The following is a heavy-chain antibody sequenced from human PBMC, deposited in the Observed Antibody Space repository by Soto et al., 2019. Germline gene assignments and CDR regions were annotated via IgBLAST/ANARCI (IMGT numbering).Heavy chain of an antibody. CDR2: ISAYNGNT. CDR3: ARDSSPNYDFWAGGWFDP. J-gene: IGHJ5*02. CDR1: GYTFTSYG. V-gene: IGHV1-18*01. Sequence: QVQLVQSGAEVKKPGASVKVSCKASGYTFTSYGISWVRQAPGQGLEWMGWISAYNGNTNYAQKLQGRVTMTTDTSTSTAYMELRSLRSDDTAVYYCARDSSPNYDFWAGGWFDPWGQGTLVTVSS. D-gene: IGHD3-3*01.